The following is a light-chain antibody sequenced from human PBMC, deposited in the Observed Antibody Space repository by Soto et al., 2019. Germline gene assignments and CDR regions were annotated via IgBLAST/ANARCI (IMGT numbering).Light chain of an antibody. CDR1: QNFSSN. CDR2: GAS. CDR3: QQYNNWPSLT. Sequence: EIVMTQSPATLSVSPGERAPLSCRASQNFSSNLAWYQQKPGQPPRLLIYGASTRSTGIPARFSGSGSGTEFTLTISSLQSEDFEVYYCQQYNNWPSLTFGGGTKVEIK. J-gene: IGKJ4*01. V-gene: IGKV3-15*01.